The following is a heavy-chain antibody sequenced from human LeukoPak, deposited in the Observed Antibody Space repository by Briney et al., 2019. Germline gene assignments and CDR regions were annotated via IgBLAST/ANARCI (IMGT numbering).Heavy chain of an antibody. V-gene: IGHV1-18*01. CDR3: ARVKRSGYYQVGLDY. CDR2: ISAYNGNT. CDR1: GYTFTSYG. Sequence: ASVKVSCKASGYTFTSYGISWVRQAPGQGLEWMGWISAYNGNTNYAQKLQGSVTMTTDTSTSTAYMELRSLRSDDTAVYYCARVKRSGYYQVGLDYWGQGTLVTVSS. J-gene: IGHJ4*02. D-gene: IGHD3-3*01.